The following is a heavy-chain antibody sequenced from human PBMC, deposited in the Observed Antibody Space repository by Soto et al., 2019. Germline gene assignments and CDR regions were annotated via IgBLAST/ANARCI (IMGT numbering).Heavy chain of an antibody. V-gene: IGHV1-3*05. D-gene: IGHD2-21*01. CDR2: INAGNGNT. Sequence: QVQLVQSGAEEKKPGASVKDSYKASGYTFTSYAMHWVRQAPGQRLEWMGWINAGNGNTKYSQKFQGRVTITRDTSASTAYMELSSLRSEDTAVYYCARDLVSDYWGQGTLVTVSS. CDR3: ARDLVSDY. CDR1: GYTFTSYA. J-gene: IGHJ4*02.